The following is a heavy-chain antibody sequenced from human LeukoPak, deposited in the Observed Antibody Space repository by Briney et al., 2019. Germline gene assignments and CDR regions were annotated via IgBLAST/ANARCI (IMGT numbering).Heavy chain of an antibody. D-gene: IGHD2-21*02. CDR1: GYTFIDYY. Sequence: ASVKVSCKASGYTFIDYYIHWVRQAPGQGLEWMGWINPFSGGTNYEQNFQGSVTMTRDTSISTAYMELSRLRSDDTAVYYCARDLFVTKGIDFWGQGTLVTVSS. V-gene: IGHV1-2*02. CDR2: INPFSGGT. J-gene: IGHJ4*02. CDR3: ARDLFVTKGIDF.